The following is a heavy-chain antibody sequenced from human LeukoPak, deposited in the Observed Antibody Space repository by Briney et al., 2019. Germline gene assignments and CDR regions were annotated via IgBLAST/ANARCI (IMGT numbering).Heavy chain of an antibody. Sequence: GESLKISCKGSGYSFTSYWIGWVRQMPGKGLEWMGIIYPGDSDTRYSPSFQGQVTISADKSISPAYLQWSSLKASDTAMYYCARTDYYDSSGTPLFFYWGQGTLVTVSS. J-gene: IGHJ4*02. CDR2: IYPGDSDT. V-gene: IGHV5-51*01. CDR1: GYSFTSYW. CDR3: ARTDYYDSSGTPLFFY. D-gene: IGHD3-22*01.